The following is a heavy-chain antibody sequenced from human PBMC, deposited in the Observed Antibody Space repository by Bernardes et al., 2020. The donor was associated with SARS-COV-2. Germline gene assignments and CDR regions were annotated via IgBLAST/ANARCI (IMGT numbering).Heavy chain of an antibody. CDR1: GFTFRSSW. CDR2: ISQDGSQT. J-gene: IGHJ1*01. D-gene: IGHD3-22*01. V-gene: IGHV3-7*03. CDR3: AKDHFDSSGPGWYFQH. Sequence: GGSLRLSCAASGFTFRSSWMTWVRQTPGKGLEWVASISQDGSQTYYVESVKGRFSISRDNAKNSLDLQMSSLRAEDTAVYFCAKDHFDSSGPGWYFQHWGQGTLVTVSS.